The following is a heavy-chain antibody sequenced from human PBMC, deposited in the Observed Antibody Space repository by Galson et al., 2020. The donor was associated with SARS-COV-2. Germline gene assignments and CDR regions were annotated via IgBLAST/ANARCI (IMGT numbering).Heavy chain of an antibody. CDR3: AKDYYYGSGSYYDY. V-gene: IGHV3-23*03. CDR2: IYSGGST. D-gene: IGHD3-10*01. Sequence: GESLKISCAASGFTFSSYAMSWVRQAPGKGLEWVSVIYSGGSTYYADSVKGRFTISRDNSKNTLYLQMNSLRAEDTAVYYCAKDYYYGSGSYYDYWGQGTLVTVSS. J-gene: IGHJ4*02. CDR1: GFTFSSYA.